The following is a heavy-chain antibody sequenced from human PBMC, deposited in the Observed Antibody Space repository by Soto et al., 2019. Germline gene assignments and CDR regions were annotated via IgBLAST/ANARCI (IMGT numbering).Heavy chain of an antibody. D-gene: IGHD3-3*01. CDR3: ARDHYDFLSGGTNWFDT. CDR1: GGSISSSSYY. CDR2: IYYSGST. Sequence: SETLSLTCTVSGGSISSSSYYWGWIRQPPGKGLEWIGYIYYSGSTYYNPSLKSRVTISVDTSKNQFSLKLSSVTAADTAVYYCARDHYDFLSGGTNWFDTWGQGTLVTVSS. J-gene: IGHJ5*02. V-gene: IGHV4-30-4*08.